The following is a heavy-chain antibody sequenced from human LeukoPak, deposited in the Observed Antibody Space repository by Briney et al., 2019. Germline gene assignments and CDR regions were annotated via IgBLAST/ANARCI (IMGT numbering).Heavy chain of an antibody. CDR3: ARVGYYDSSGYYY. CDR2: INPNSGST. V-gene: IGHV1-2*02. D-gene: IGHD3-22*01. CDR1: GYTFTGYY. Sequence: ASVKASYKAYGYTFTGYYMLWVRRAPGQGLKWRGWINPNSGSTNYAQKFQGRVTMTSDTSISTSYMVMSRLTSDDTAVYYCARVGYYDSSGYYYWGQGILVTVCS. J-gene: IGHJ4*02.